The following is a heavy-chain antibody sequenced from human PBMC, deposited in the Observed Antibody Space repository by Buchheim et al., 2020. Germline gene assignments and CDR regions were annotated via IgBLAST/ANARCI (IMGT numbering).Heavy chain of an antibody. Sequence: QVQLQQWGAGLLKPSETLSLTCTVSGGSISSGGYYWSWIRQHPGKGLEWIGYIYYSGSTYYNPSLKSRVTISVDTSQNQFSLKLSSVTAADTAVYYCARLYGDYDLGYYGMDVWGQGTT. CDR2: IYYSGST. CDR3: ARLYGDYDLGYYGMDV. CDR1: GGSISSGGYY. J-gene: IGHJ6*02. D-gene: IGHD4-17*01. V-gene: IGHV4-31*03.